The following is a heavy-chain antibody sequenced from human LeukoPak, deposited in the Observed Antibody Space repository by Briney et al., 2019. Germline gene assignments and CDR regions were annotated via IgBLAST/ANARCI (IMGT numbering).Heavy chain of an antibody. V-gene: IGHV3-23*01. CDR2: ISARGGST. Sequence: GGSLRLSCAASGFTFSSYSMSWVRQAPGKGLEWVSAISARGGSTDYADSVKGRFSISRDNSKNTLYLQMNSQRAEDTAVYYCAKDYYYDSSGYYSGLDDYWGQGTLVTVSS. J-gene: IGHJ4*02. CDR1: GFTFSSYS. D-gene: IGHD3-22*01. CDR3: AKDYYYDSSGYYSGLDDY.